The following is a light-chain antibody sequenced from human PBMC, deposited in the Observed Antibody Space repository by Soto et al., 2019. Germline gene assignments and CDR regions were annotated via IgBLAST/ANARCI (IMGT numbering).Light chain of an antibody. Sequence: DIQMTQSPSTLFVSVGDTVTITCRASQSINKWLAWYQQKPGKSPKVLIYEVSTLESGVPTRFSVRGSCTEFTLTIISLQPDDIATYYCQQYNSFFGQGTKLEIK. CDR2: EVS. J-gene: IGKJ2*01. V-gene: IGKV1-5*03. CDR1: QSINKW. CDR3: QQYNSF.